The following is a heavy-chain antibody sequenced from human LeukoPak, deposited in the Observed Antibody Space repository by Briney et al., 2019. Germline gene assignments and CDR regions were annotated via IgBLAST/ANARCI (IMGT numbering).Heavy chain of an antibody. V-gene: IGHV3-9*01. CDR1: GLTFDDYA. D-gene: IGHD3-22*01. CDR2: ISWNSGSI. CDR3: AKDGPGNDSSGYFPDAFDI. J-gene: IGHJ3*02. Sequence: GGSLRLSCAASGLTFDDYAMHWVRQAPGKGLEWVSGISWNSGSIGYADSVKGRFTISRDNAKNSLYLQMNSLRAEDTALYYCAKDGPGNDSSGYFPDAFDIWGQGTMVTVSS.